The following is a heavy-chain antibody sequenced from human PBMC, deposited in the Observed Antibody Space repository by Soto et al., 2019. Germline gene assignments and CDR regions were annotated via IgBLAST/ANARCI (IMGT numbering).Heavy chain of an antibody. V-gene: IGHV4-59*12. J-gene: IGHJ5*02. D-gene: IGHD6-13*01. CDR2: IYYSGST. CDR1: GGYISSYY. CDR3: ARAEQQLVPWFDP. Sequence: QVQLQESGPGLVKPSETLSLTCTVSGGYISSYYWSWIRQPPGKGLEWIGYIYYSGSTNYNPSLKRRVTISVDASKNQFSLKMSAVTAADTAVYYCARAEQQLVPWFDPEGQGTLVSVSS.